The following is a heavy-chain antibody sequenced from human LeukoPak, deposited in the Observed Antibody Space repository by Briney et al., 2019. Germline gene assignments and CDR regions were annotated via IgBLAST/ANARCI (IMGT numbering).Heavy chain of an antibody. Sequence: SQTLSLTCAISGDSVSSNSAAWNWIRQSPSRGLEWLGRTYYRSKWYNDYAVSVKSRITINPDTSKNQFSLQLNSVTPEDTAVYYCARDRGSRGVLLWFGELYSGGMDVWGQGTTDTVSS. CDR3: ARDRGSRGVLLWFGELYSGGMDV. CDR2: TYYRSKWYN. D-gene: IGHD3-10*01. CDR1: GDSVSSNSAA. J-gene: IGHJ6*02. V-gene: IGHV6-1*01.